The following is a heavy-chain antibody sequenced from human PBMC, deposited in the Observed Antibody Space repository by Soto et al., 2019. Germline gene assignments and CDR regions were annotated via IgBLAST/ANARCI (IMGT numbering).Heavy chain of an antibody. D-gene: IGHD4-17*01. CDR3: ATHRRHTVTSRYYHGMDV. CDR1: GFTFSSYA. V-gene: IGHV3-23*01. CDR2: ISGSGGST. Sequence: PGGSLRLSCAASGFTFSSYAMSWVRQAPGKGLEWVSAISGSGGSTYYADSVKGRFTISRDNSKNTLYLQMNSLRAEDTAVYYCATHRRHTVTSRYYHGMDVWGQGTTVTVSS. J-gene: IGHJ6*02.